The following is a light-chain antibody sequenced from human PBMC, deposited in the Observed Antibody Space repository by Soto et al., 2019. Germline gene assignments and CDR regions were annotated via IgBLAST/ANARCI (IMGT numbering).Light chain of an antibody. CDR1: SSDVGNYKY. CDR2: EVS. J-gene: IGLJ1*01. CDR3: FSYTSSGTYV. V-gene: IGLV2-14*01. Sequence: QAVLTQPACGSGSPGQSITISCTGTSSDVGNYKYVSWYQQHPGKAPKLMIYEVSNRPSGVSNRFSGSKSGNTASLTISGLQAEDETDYYCFSYTSSGTYVFGTGTKVTVL.